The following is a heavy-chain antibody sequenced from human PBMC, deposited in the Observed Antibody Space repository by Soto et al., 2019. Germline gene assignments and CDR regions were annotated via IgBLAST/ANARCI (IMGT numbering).Heavy chain of an antibody. CDR3: ATDGRLRYFAPGDY. Sequence: QVQLVQSGAEVKKPGASVKVSCKASGYTFTSYYMHWVRQAPGQGLEWMGIINPSGGSTTYAQNFQGRVTMTRDTSTSTVYMELSSLRSEDTAVYYCATDGRLRYFAPGDYWGQGTLVTVSS. CDR1: GYTFTSYY. CDR2: INPSGGST. V-gene: IGHV1-46*03. J-gene: IGHJ4*02. D-gene: IGHD3-9*01.